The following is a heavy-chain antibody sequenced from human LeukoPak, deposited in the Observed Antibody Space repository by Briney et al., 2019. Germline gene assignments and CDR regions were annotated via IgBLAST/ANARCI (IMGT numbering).Heavy chain of an antibody. V-gene: IGHV4-61*02. J-gene: IGHJ3*02. D-gene: IGHD3-22*01. CDR3: ARDAVYDSSGYPYAFDI. Sequence: SQTLSLTCTVSGGSISSGSYYWSWIRQPAGKGLEWIGRIYTSGSTNYNPSLKSRVTISVDTSKNQFSLKLSSVTAADTAVYYCARDAVYDSSGYPYAFDIWGQGTMVTVSS. CDR2: IYTSGST. CDR1: GGSISSGSYY.